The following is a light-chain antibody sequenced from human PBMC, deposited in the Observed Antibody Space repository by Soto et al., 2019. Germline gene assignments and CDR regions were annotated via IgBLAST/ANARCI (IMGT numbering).Light chain of an antibody. V-gene: IGLV2-14*01. CDR3: SSYTTSSTRV. J-gene: IGLJ1*01. Sequence: QSVLTQPASISASPGQSITISCTGTSSDVGGYNYVSWYQQHPDKVPKLIIYEVSYRPSGVSDRFSGSKSGSTASLTISGLQAEDEADYYCSSYTTSSTRVFGTGTKVTVL. CDR1: SSDVGGYNY. CDR2: EVS.